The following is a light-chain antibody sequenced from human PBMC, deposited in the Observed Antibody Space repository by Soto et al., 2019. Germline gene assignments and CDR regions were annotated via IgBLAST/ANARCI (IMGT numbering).Light chain of an antibody. CDR1: SSDIGSYNY. Sequence: QSVLTQPASVSGSPGQSITISCTGTSSDIGSYNYVAWYQQFPGKTPKLIIYEVRNRPSGVSFRFSGSKSGNTASLTISELQAEDEADYYCISYSGSDTSYVFGTGTKVTVL. CDR3: ISYSGSDTSYV. CDR2: EVR. V-gene: IGLV2-14*01. J-gene: IGLJ1*01.